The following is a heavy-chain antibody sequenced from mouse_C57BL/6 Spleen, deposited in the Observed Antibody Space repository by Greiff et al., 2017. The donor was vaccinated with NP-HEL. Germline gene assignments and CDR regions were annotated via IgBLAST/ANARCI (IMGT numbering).Heavy chain of an antibody. CDR3: ARMMVTTPSAYYAMDY. D-gene: IGHD2-3*01. CDR2: INPSNGGT. V-gene: IGHV1-53*01. CDR1: GYTFTSYW. Sequence: QVQLKQSGTELVKPGASVKLSCKASGYTFTSYWMHWVKQRPGQGLEWIGNINPSNGGTNYNEKFKSKATLTVDKSSSTAYMQLSSLTSEDSAVYYCARMMVTTPSAYYAMDYWGQGTSVTVSS. J-gene: IGHJ4*01.